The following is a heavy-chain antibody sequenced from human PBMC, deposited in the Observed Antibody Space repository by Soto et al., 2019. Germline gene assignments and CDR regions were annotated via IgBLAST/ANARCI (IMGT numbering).Heavy chain of an antibody. D-gene: IGHD1-26*01. CDR3: ARSNTGAGFDY. CDR2: IYYSGST. J-gene: IGHJ4*02. Sequence: SETLSLTCTVSGGSVSSGSYYWSWIRQPPGKGLEWIGYIYYSGSTNYNPSLKSRVTISVDTSKNQFSLKLSSVTAADTAVYYCARSNTGAGFDYWGQGTLVTVSS. CDR1: GGSVSSGSYY. V-gene: IGHV4-61*01.